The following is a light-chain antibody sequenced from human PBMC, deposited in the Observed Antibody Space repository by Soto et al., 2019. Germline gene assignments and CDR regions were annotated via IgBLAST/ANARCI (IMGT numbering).Light chain of an antibody. J-gene: IGKJ3*01. V-gene: IGKV1-39*01. CDR2: AAS. Sequence: DIQMSQSPSALPASVGDTVTLPCRASQSVDNYLKWYQQKPGKAPGLMSYAASTLQSGVPSRFSARGSGTDCTLTSSSLPPEGFATYYCQQDIRPPLTVGPGTQVEIK. CDR1: QSVDNY. CDR3: QQDIRPPLT.